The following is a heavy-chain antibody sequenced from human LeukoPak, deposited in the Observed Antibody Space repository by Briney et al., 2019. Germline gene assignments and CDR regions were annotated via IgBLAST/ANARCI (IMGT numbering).Heavy chain of an antibody. J-gene: IGHJ5*02. CDR2: INPNSGGT. CDR3: ARVQYQLLFGWFDP. CDR1: GYTFTRYY. D-gene: IGHD2-2*01. Sequence: ASVKVSCKASGYTFTRYYMHWVRQAPGQGLEWTGWINPNSGGTNYAQKFQGRVTMTRDTSISTAYMELSRLRSDDTAVYYCARVQYQLLFGWFDPWGQGTLVTVSS. V-gene: IGHV1-2*02.